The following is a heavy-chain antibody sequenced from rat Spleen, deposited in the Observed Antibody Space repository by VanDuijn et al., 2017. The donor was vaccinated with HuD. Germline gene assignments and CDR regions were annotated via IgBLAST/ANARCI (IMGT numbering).Heavy chain of an antibody. J-gene: IGHJ2*01. Sequence: EVKLVESGGGLVQPGRSLKLSCAASGFTFDDYGMAWVRQAPKNGLEWVASINWGGSSTYYPDNVKGRFTISKDNAKNALYLQMNNLRSEDTATYYCTSFNYPGRVWGQGVMVTVSS. CDR1: GFTFDDYG. V-gene: IGHV5-36*01. D-gene: IGHD1-4*01. CDR3: TSFNYPGRV. CDR2: INWGGSST.